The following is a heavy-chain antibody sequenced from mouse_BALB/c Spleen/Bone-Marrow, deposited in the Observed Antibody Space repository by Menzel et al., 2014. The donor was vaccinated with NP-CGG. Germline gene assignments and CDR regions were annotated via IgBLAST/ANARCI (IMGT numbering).Heavy chain of an antibody. Sequence: QVQLKESGAELVRPGSSVKTSCKASGYVFSSYWMNWVKQRPGQGLEWIGQIYPGDGDTNYNGKFKGKATLTADKSSSTAYMQLSSLTSEDSAVYFCARKYGDYWGQGTTLTVSS. CDR3: ARKYGDY. J-gene: IGHJ2*01. D-gene: IGHD2-10*02. V-gene: IGHV1-80*01. CDR1: GYVFSSYW. CDR2: IYPGDGDT.